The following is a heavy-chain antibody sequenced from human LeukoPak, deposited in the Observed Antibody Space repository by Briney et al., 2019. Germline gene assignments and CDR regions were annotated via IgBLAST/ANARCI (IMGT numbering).Heavy chain of an antibody. Sequence: GGSLRLSCAASGFTVSSNYMSWVRQAPGKGLEWVSVIYSGGSTYYADSVKGRFTISRDNSKNTLYLQMNSLRAEDTAVYYCARDLVQRLTFTFDFWGQGTMVTVSS. J-gene: IGHJ3*01. CDR2: IYSGGST. D-gene: IGHD2-2*01. CDR1: GFTVSSNY. CDR3: ARDLVQRLTFTFDF. V-gene: IGHV3-53*01.